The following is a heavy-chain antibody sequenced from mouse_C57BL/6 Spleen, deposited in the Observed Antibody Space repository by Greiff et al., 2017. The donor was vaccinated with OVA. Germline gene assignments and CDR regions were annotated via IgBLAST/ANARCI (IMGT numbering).Heavy chain of an antibody. V-gene: IGHV1-55*01. J-gene: IGHJ2*01. CDR3: ARGITTVVASYYVDY. D-gene: IGHD1-1*01. CDR2: IYPGSGST. Sequence: QVQLQQPGAELVKPGASVKMSCKASGYTFTSYWITWVKQRPGQGLEWIGDIYPGSGSTNYNAKFKSKATLTVDTSSSTAYMQLSSLTSEDSAVYYCARGITTVVASYYVDYWGQGTTLTVSS. CDR1: GYTFTSYW.